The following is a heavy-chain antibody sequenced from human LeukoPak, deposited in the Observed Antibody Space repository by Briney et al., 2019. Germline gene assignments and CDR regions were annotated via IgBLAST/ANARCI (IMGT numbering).Heavy chain of an antibody. CDR3: ARRHSGSYYGKHWFDP. CDR1: GXSISSSSYN. Sequence: PSETLSLTCNVSGXSISSSSYNWGWIRQPPGKPLESIGSVYYSGGTYYNPSLKSRVTISVDTYKNQFSLILNSVTAADTAVYYCARRHSGSYYGKHWFDPWGQGTLVTVSS. V-gene: IGHV4-39*01. CDR2: VYYSGGT. J-gene: IGHJ5*02. D-gene: IGHD1-26*01.